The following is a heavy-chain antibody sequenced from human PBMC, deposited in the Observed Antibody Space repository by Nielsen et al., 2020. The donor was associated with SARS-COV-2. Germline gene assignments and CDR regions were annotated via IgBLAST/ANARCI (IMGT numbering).Heavy chain of an antibody. J-gene: IGHJ6*02. CDR3: ASRGGGGGSGSYYGMDV. V-gene: IGHV1-69*06. CDR2: IIPIFGTA. CDR1: GGTFSSYA. Sequence: SVKVSCKASGGTFSSYAISWVRQAPGQGLEWMGGIIPIFGTANYAQKFQGRVTITADKSTSTAYMELSSLRSEDTAVYYCASRGGGGGSGSYYGMDVWGQGTTVTVSS. D-gene: IGHD6-19*01.